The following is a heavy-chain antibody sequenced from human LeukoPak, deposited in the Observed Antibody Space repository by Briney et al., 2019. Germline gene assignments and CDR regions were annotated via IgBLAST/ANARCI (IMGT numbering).Heavy chain of an antibody. Sequence: GASLRLSCAASGFTFSSYGMHWVRQAPGKGLEWVAVIWYDGSNKYYADSVKGLFTISRDNSKNTLYLQMNSLRAEDTAVYYCARDAATGYSGYEVFDYWGQGTLVTVSS. CDR2: IWYDGSNK. CDR3: ARDAATGYSGYEVFDY. D-gene: IGHD5-12*01. V-gene: IGHV3-33*01. J-gene: IGHJ4*02. CDR1: GFTFSSYG.